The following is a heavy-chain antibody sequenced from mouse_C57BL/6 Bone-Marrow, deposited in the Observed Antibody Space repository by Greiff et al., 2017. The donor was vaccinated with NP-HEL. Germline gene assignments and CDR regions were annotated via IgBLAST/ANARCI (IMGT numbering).Heavy chain of an antibody. D-gene: IGHD1-1*01. CDR1: GFSLTSYG. V-gene: IGHV2-6*01. J-gene: IGHJ3*01. CDR2: IWGVGST. Sequence: VKLVESRPGLVAPSQSLSITCTVSGFSLTSYGVDWVRQSPGKGLEWLGVIWGVGSTNYNSALKSRLSISKDNSKSQVFLKMNSLQTDDTAMYYCALYYYGFAYWGQGTLVTVSA. CDR3: ALYYYGFAY.